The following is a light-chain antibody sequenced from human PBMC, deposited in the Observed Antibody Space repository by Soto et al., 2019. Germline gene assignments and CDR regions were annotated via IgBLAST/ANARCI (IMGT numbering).Light chain of an antibody. J-gene: IGKJ1*01. V-gene: IGKV1-9*01. CDR1: EDITNY. CDR2: DAS. CDR3: QKYNSAPQT. Sequence: IQLTQSRSSLSASVGDRVTFTCRASEDITNYLAWYQQKVGKAPKLLIYDASTLHSGVPSRFSGSGSATEFTLTISSLQPEDVATYYCQKYNSAPQTFGQGTKVDI.